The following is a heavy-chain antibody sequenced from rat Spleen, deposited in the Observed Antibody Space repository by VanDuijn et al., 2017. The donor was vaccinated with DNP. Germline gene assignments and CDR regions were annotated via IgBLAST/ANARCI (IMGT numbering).Heavy chain of an antibody. CDR1: GFNFNDYW. V-gene: IGHV4-2*01. CDR2: INKDSNTI. J-gene: IGHJ2*01. Sequence: EVKLVESGGGLVQPGRSLKLSCAASGFNFNDYWMGWVRQAPGKGLEWIGEINKDSNTINYTPSLKDKFTISRDNAQNTLFLQMSKLGSEDTAIYYWAREYRGGDYWGQGVMVTVSS. D-gene: IGHD1-11*01. CDR3: AREYRGGDY.